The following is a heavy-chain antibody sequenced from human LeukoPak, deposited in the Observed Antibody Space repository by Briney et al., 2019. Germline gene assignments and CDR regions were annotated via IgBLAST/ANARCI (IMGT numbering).Heavy chain of an antibody. Sequence: GGSLRLSCAGSGFSFSSYGMHWVRQAPGKGLEWMAFIRSDGSNKYYADSVKGRFTISRDNSKNTLYLQMNSLRAEDTAVYYCARAGRWELPENAFDIWGQGTMVTVSS. CDR1: GFSFSSYG. J-gene: IGHJ3*02. D-gene: IGHD1-26*01. CDR2: IRSDGSNK. CDR3: ARAGRWELPENAFDI. V-gene: IGHV3-30*02.